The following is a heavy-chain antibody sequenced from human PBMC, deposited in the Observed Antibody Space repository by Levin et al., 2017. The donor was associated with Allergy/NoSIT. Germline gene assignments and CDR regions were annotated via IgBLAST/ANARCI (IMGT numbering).Heavy chain of an antibody. CDR3: ARGRVGWGLRGGYFQH. J-gene: IGHJ1*01. V-gene: IGHV4-34*01. CDR1: GGSFSGYY. Sequence: SQTLSLTCAVYGGSFSGYYWSWIRQPPGKGLEWSGEINHSGSTNYNPSLKSRVTISVDTSKNQFSLKLSSVTAAETAVYYWARGRVGWGLRGGYFQHWGQGTLVTVSS. CDR2: INHSGST. D-gene: IGHD1-26*01.